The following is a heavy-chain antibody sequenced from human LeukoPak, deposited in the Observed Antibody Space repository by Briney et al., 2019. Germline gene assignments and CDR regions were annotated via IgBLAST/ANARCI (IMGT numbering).Heavy chain of an antibody. J-gene: IGHJ4*02. CDR3: ARDRSPGNFDY. CDR2: ISSSSTYI. Sequence: PGGSLRLSCAASGFTFSSYTMNWVRQAPGKGLAWVSSISSSSTYINYADSVKGRFTISRDNAKNSLYLQMNSLRAEDTAVYYCARDRSPGNFDYWGQGTLVTVSS. CDR1: GFTFSSYT. V-gene: IGHV3-21*01. D-gene: IGHD3-10*01.